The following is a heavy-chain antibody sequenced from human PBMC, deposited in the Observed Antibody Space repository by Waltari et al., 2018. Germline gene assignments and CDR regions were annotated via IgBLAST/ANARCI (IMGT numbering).Heavy chain of an antibody. CDR3: ARDAGSMMGAITGLSLDY. V-gene: IGHV1-2*02. D-gene: IGHD1-26*01. Sequence: QIQLVQSGAEVKKPGASARVSCKTSGYSFTDSYIHWVRQAPGQGLEWMAWVNPKNGDTNYAQRFQDRVTMTWDTSLSTAYMELIRLTSDDTAMYYCARDAGSMMGAITGLSLDYWGQGTQVAVSS. CDR1: GYSFTDSY. J-gene: IGHJ4*02. CDR2: VNPKNGDT.